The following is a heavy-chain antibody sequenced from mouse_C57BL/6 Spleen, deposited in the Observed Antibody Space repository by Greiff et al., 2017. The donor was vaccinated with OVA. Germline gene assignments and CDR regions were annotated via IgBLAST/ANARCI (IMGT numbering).Heavy chain of an antibody. CDR3: ARGGTVPLAY. CDR2: IWSGGST. CDR1: GFSLTSYG. V-gene: IGHV2-2*01. D-gene: IGHD1-1*01. Sequence: VQLQQSGPGLVQPSQSLSITCTVSGFSLTSYGVHWVRQSPGKGLEWLGVIWSGGSTDYNAAFISRLSISKDNSKSQVFFKMNSLQADDTAIYYCARGGTVPLAYWGQGTLVTVSA. J-gene: IGHJ3*01.